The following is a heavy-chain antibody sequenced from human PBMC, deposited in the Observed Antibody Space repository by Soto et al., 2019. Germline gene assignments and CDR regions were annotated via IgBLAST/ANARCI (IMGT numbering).Heavy chain of an antibody. D-gene: IGHD5-12*01. V-gene: IGHV3-74*01. CDR1: GFTFSSYW. CDR3: ASSVGEYSGYDPPYGYYYYGMDV. J-gene: IGHJ6*02. Sequence: PGGSLRLSCAASGFTFSSYWMHWVRQAPGKGLVWVSRINSDGSSTSYADSVKGRFTISRDNAKNTLYLQMNSLRAEDTAVYYCASSVGEYSGYDPPYGYYYYGMDVWGQGTTVTVSS. CDR2: INSDGSST.